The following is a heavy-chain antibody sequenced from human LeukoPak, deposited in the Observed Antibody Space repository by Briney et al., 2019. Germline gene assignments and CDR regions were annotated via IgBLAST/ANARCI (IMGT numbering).Heavy chain of an antibody. CDR3: AKGTLGSCSGGSCYPLDY. J-gene: IGHJ4*02. CDR2: ITGDGEYT. CDR1: GFTFSSYA. V-gene: IGHV3-23*01. D-gene: IGHD2-15*01. Sequence: GGSLRLSCAASGFTFSSYAMAWVRQSPGKGLEWVSCITGDGEYTYHTDSVKGRFTISRDNSKNTLYVQMNSLRAEDTAVYYCAKGTLGSCSGGSCYPLDYWGQGTLVTASS.